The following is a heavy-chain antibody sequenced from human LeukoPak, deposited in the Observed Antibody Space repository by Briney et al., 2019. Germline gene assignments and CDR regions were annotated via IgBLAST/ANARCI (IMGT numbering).Heavy chain of an antibody. V-gene: IGHV4-4*02. Sequence: PSETLFLTCAVSGGSISSSNWWSWVRQPPGKGLEWIGEIYHSGSTNYNPSLKSRVTISVDKSKNQFSLKLSSVTAADTAVYYCAMTYYDILTGSYYFDYWGQGTLVTVSS. CDR2: IYHSGST. CDR3: AMTYYDILTGSYYFDY. CDR1: GGSISSSNW. D-gene: IGHD3-9*01. J-gene: IGHJ4*02.